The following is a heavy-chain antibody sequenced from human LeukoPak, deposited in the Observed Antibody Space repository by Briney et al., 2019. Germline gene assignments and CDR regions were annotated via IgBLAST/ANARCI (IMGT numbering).Heavy chain of an antibody. V-gene: IGHV3-30*02. J-gene: IGHJ4*02. CDR1: GFTFSSYG. CDR3: AKERGAMYYDYVCGSYRYTDFLDY. CDR2: IRYDGSNK. D-gene: IGHD3-16*02. Sequence: GGSLRLSCAASGFTFSSYGMHWVRQAPGKGLEWVAFIRYDGSNKYYADSVKGRFTISRDNSKNTLYLQMNSLRAEDTAVYYCAKERGAMYYDYVCGSYRYTDFLDYWGQGTLVTVSS.